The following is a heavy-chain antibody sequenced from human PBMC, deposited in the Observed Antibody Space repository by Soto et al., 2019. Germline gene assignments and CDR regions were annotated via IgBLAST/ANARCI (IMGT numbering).Heavy chain of an antibody. CDR3: ARDLGGLPDY. CDR1: GYTFSIYA. V-gene: IGHV1-3*01. J-gene: IGHJ4*02. Sequence: GASVKIASKSSGYTFSIYAIHGVRQAPGQRLEWMGWINAGNGNTKYSQKFQGRVTITRDTSASTAYMELSSLRSEDTAVYYCARDLGGLPDYWGQGTLVTVS. CDR2: INAGNGNT.